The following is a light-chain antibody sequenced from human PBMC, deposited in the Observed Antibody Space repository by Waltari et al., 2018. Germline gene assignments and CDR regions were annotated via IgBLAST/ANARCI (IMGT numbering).Light chain of an antibody. V-gene: IGLV2-14*03. Sequence: QSALTQPASVSGSPGQSITISCTGSNSDIGGYNFVYWYQQHTGKTPKLMIYDLNKRQYAVSNRFSASKSGNTASVTISGLQAEDEANYYCSSYTTRRTLLFGGGTKVTVL. CDR3: SSYTTRRTLL. CDR1: NSDIGGYNF. CDR2: DLN. J-gene: IGLJ2*01.